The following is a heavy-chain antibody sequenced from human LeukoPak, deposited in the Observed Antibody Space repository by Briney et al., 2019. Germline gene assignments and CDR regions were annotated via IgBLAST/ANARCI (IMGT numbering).Heavy chain of an antibody. J-gene: IGHJ4*02. CDR2: MNPNSGNT. D-gene: IGHD5-18*01. CDR1: GYTFTSYD. CDR3: ARASGYSYGYGTQGY. V-gene: IGHV1-8*03. Sequence: ASVKVSCKASGYTFTSYDMNWVRQATGQGLEWMGWMNPNSGNTGYAQKFQGRVTITRNTSISTAYMELSSLRSEDTAVYYCARASGYSYGYGTQGYWGQGTLVTVSS.